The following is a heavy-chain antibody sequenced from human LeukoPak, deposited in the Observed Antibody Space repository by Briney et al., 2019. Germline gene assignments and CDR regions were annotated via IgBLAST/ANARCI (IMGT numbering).Heavy chain of an antibody. J-gene: IGHJ6*02. CDR2: INTDGNIT. V-gene: IGHV3-74*01. D-gene: IGHD3-10*01. CDR1: GFTFSNYW. CDR3: V. Sequence: GGSLRLSCAASGFTFSNYWMHWVRQAPGKGPVWVSRINTDGNITTYADSLKLSSVTAADTAVYYCAREHRESYSFYYYYGMDVWGQGTTVTVSS.